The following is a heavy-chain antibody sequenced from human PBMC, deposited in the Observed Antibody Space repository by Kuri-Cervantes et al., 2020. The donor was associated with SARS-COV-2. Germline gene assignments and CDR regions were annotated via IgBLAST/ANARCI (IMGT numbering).Heavy chain of an antibody. CDR2: IIPIFETV. V-gene: IGHV1-69*06. CDR3: ARSLRITIFGVVIVNEYFQH. J-gene: IGHJ1*01. D-gene: IGHD3-3*01. Sequence: SVKVSCKASGGPLNNYVINWVRQAPGQGLEWMGRIIPIFETVNYAQKFQGRVTITADKSTSTGYMEVSSLTSEDTAVYYCARSLRITIFGVVIVNEYFQHWGQGTLVTVSS. CDR1: GGPLNNYV.